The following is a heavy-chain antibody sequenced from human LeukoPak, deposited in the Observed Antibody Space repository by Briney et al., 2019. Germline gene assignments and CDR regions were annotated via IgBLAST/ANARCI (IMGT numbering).Heavy chain of an antibody. V-gene: IGHV3-23*01. D-gene: IGHD6-19*01. J-gene: IGHJ4*02. CDR1: AFTFNRNA. CDR2: IGGSGDKT. Sequence: PGGSLRLSCAASAFTFNRNAISWVRQAPGKGLEWVSTIGGSGDKTFYADSVKGRFTISRGNSKNMVHLQMNSLTGEDTALYYCVRRGDASSGWGDHDFWGQGALVTVSS. CDR3: VRRGDASSGWGDHDF.